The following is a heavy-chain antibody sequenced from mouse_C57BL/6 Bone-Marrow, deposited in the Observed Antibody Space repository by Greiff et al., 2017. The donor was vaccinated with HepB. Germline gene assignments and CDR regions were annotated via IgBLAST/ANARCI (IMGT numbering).Heavy chain of an antibody. CDR2: INPGSGGT. CDR1: GYAFTNYL. Sequence: VKLQQSGAELVRPGTSVKVSCKASGYAFTNYLIEWVKQRPGQGLEWIGVINPGSGGTNYNEKFKGKATLTADKSSSTAYMQLSSLTSEDSAVYFCARTYYYYGSSYDYAMDYWGQGTSVTVSS. J-gene: IGHJ4*01. D-gene: IGHD1-1*01. CDR3: ARTYYYYGSSYDYAMDY. V-gene: IGHV1-54*01.